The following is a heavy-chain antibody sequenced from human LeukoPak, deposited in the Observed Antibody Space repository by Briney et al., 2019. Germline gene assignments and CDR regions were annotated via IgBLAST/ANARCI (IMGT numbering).Heavy chain of an antibody. CDR1: GGPISSYY. CDR2: IYYSGST. D-gene: IGHD3-22*01. J-gene: IGHJ4*02. CDR3: ARDRSSAYYRDYFDY. V-gene: IGHV4-59*12. Sequence: SEALSLTCTVSGGPISSYYWSWIRQPPGKGLEWIGYIYYSGSTNYTPSIKSRVTISVDTSKFSLMLTSVTAADTALYYCARDRSSAYYRDYFDYWGQGILVTVSS.